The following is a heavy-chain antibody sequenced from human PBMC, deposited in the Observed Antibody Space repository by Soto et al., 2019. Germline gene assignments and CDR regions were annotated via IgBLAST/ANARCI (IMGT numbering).Heavy chain of an antibody. CDR3: ARRRDCGGDCYVTHWYFDL. CDR1: GGSISSSSYY. J-gene: IGHJ2*01. V-gene: IGHV4-39*01. Sequence: ASETLSLTCTVSGGSISSSSYYWGWIRQPPGKGLEWIGSIYYSGSTYYNPSLKSRVTISVDTSKNQFSLKLSSVTAADTAVYYCARRRDCGGDCYVTHWYFDLWGRGTLATVSS. D-gene: IGHD2-21*02. CDR2: IYYSGST.